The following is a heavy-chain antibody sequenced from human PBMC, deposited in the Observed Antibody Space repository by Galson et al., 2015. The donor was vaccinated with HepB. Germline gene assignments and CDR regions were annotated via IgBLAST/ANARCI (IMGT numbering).Heavy chain of an antibody. CDR2: ISSTSGTV. V-gene: IGHV3-48*02. Sequence: SLRLSCAVSGFTFSSYGMNWVRQAPGKRLEWVSYISSTSGTVYYADSVKGRFTISRDNAKNSLYLQVNSLRDEDTAVYYCARGGVGGLLIDYWGQGTLVTVSS. CDR3: ARGGVGGLLIDY. J-gene: IGHJ4*02. D-gene: IGHD3-16*01. CDR1: GFTFSSYG.